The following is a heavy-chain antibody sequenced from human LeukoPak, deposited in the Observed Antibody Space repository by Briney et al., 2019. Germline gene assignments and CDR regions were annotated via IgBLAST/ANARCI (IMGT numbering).Heavy chain of an antibody. D-gene: IGHD6-13*01. CDR3: ARDFLAAAGGY. CDR1: GFTFSNYA. Sequence: GGSLRLSCAASGFTFSNYAMSWVRQAPGKGLEWVSAISGSASSTYHADSVKGRFTISRDNSKNTLYLQMNSLRADDTAVYYCARDFLAAAGGYWGQGTLVTVSS. J-gene: IGHJ4*02. CDR2: ISGSASST. V-gene: IGHV3-23*01.